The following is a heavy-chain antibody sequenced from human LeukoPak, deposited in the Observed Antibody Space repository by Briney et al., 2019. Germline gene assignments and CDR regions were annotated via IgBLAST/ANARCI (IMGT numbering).Heavy chain of an antibody. Sequence: GGSLRLSCAASGFTFSSYWMNWARQAPGKGLEWVASIYHNGNVNYYVDSVKGRFTISRDNAKNSLYLQMSNLRAEDTAVYFCARGGGLDVWGQGATVTVSS. CDR2: IYHNGNVN. CDR1: GFTFSSYW. D-gene: IGHD3-16*01. J-gene: IGHJ6*02. V-gene: IGHV3-7*03. CDR3: ARGGGLDV.